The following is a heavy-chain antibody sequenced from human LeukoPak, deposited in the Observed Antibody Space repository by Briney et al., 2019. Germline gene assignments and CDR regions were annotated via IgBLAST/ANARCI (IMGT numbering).Heavy chain of an antibody. CDR1: GFTFDDYG. J-gene: IGHJ4*02. Sequence: RSRESLRDSCAASGFTFDDYGMSRVRQAPGKGLEWVSGINWNGGSTGYADSVKGRFTISRDNAKNSLYLQMNSLRAGDTALYYCAGFEELFNYWGLGTLVTVSS. CDR3: AGFEELFNY. V-gene: IGHV3-20*04. CDR2: INWNGGST. D-gene: IGHD3-10*01.